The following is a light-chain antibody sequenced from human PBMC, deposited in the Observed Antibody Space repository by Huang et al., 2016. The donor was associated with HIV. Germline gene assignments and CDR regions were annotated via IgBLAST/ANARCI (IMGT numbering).Light chain of an antibody. CDR2: KVS. J-gene: IGKJ2*01. CDR1: QSLVHSDGNTY. V-gene: IGKV2-30*02. CDR3: MQGTHWPL. Sequence: DVVMTQSPLSLPVTLGQPASISCRSSQSLVHSDGNTYLNWFQQRPGQSPRRLIYKVSYRDSGVPDSFSGSGSGTDFTLKISRVEAEDVGVYYCMQGTHWPLFGQGTKLEIK.